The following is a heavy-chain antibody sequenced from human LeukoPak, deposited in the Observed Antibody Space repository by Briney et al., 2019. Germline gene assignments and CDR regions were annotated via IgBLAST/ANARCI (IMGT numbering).Heavy chain of an antibody. CDR2: VTGTGGNT. V-gene: IGHV3-23*01. D-gene: IGHD3-10*01. J-gene: IGHJ4*02. CDR3: AKVHGSGSYRFDF. CDR1: GYTFDSYA. Sequence: GGSLRLSCEGSGYTFDSYAMSWVRQSPGKGLEWVSAVTGTGGNTYHADSVKDRFTISRDNSKNTVYLQMNSLRAEDTAIYYCAKVHGSGSYRFDFWGQGTLVTVSS.